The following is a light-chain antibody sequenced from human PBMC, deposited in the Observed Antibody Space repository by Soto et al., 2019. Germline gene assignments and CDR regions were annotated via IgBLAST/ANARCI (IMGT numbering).Light chain of an antibody. CDR1: QSGSSSY. CDR2: GAS. Sequence: EIVLTQSPGTLSLSPGESATLSCRASQSGSSSYLAWYQQKPGQAPRLLIYGASSRATGIPDRFSGGGSGTDFPLIISRLVPEDFAVYYCQQYGSSPWTFGQGTKVDIK. V-gene: IGKV3-20*01. J-gene: IGKJ1*01. CDR3: QQYGSSPWT.